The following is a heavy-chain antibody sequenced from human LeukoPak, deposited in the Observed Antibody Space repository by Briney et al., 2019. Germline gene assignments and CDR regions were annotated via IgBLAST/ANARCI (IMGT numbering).Heavy chain of an antibody. V-gene: IGHV4-34*01. Sequence: PSENLSLTCAVYGGSFSGYYWSWIRQPPGQGLEWIGEINHSGSTNYNPSLKSRVTISVDTPKNQCSLKLSSVTAADTAVYYCARSEHDYGDYVDGFDPWGQGTLVTVSS. D-gene: IGHD4-17*01. CDR1: GGSFSGYY. J-gene: IGHJ5*02. CDR3: ARSEHDYGDYVDGFDP. CDR2: INHSGST.